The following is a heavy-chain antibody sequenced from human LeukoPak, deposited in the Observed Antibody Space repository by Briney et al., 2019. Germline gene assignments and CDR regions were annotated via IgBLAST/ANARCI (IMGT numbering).Heavy chain of an antibody. Sequence: SGPTLVNPTQTLTLTCTFSGFSLSTRGVGVGWIRQPPGKALEWFAVVHWNDNNYYSPSLKSRLTVTKDTSKNQVVLSVTNMDPVDTATYYCAHRLVGEGLDYWGQGTLVTVSS. J-gene: IGHJ4*02. V-gene: IGHV2-5*01. CDR1: GFSLSTRGVG. CDR2: VHWNDNN. D-gene: IGHD6-6*01. CDR3: AHRLVGEGLDY.